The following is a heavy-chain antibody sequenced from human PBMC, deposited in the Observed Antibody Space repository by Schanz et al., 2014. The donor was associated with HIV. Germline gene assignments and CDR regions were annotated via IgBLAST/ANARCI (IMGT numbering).Heavy chain of an antibody. CDR3: AKDRNYYDDRYIGKGNYYYYYGMDV. CDR2: ISYDGRNK. D-gene: IGHD3-22*01. Sequence: QVQLMESGGGLVKSGGSLRLSCAASGFTFSTYGMHWVRQAPGKGLEWVAVISYDGRNKYYADSVKGRFTISRDNSKNTLYLQLKSLRAEDRAVYYCAKDRNYYDDRYIGKGNYYYYYGMDVWGQGTTVTVSS. V-gene: IGHV3-30*18. J-gene: IGHJ6*02. CDR1: GFTFSTYG.